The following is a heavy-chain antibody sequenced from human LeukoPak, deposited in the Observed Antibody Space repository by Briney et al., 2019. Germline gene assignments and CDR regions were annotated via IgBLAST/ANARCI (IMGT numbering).Heavy chain of an antibody. V-gene: IGHV4-61*02. CDR2: IYTSGST. J-gene: IGHJ1*01. CDR1: GGSISSGSYY. D-gene: IGHD3-22*01. Sequence: PSQTLSLTCTVSGGSISSGSYYWSWIRQPAGKGLEWIGRIYTSGSTNYNPSLKSRVTISVDTSKNQFSLKLSSVTAADTAVYYCAREDQGSSGCPEYFQHWGQGTLVTVSS. CDR3: AREDQGSSGCPEYFQH.